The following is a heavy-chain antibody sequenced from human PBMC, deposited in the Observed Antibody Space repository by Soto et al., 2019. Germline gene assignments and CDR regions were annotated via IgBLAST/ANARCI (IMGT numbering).Heavy chain of an antibody. CDR2: IYSGGST. D-gene: IGHD2-8*01. J-gene: IGHJ6*03. Sequence: GSLRLSCAASGFTVSSSYMSWVRQAPGKGLEWVSVIYSGGSTYYAGSVKGRFTISRDNSKNTLYLQMNSLRVEDTAVYYCARDGGNGETHWYYYMDVWGKGTTVTVSS. CDR3: ARDGGNGETHWYYYMDV. CDR1: GFTVSSSY. V-gene: IGHV3-66*01.